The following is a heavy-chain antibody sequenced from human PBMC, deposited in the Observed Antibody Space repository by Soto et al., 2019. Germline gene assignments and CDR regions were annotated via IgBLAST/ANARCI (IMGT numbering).Heavy chain of an antibody. CDR2: ISGSGGST. Sequence: PGGSLRLSCGASGFTFISYAMSWVRQAPGKGLEWVSAISGSGGSTYYADSVKGRFTISRDNSKNTLYLQMNSLRAEDTAVYYCAKDRVNNNYYYYGMDVWGQGTTVTVSS. V-gene: IGHV3-23*01. CDR1: GFTFISYA. J-gene: IGHJ6*02. D-gene: IGHD1-1*01. CDR3: AKDRVNNNYYYYGMDV.